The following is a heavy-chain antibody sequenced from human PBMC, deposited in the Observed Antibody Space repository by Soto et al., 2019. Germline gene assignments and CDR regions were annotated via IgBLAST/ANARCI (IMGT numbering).Heavy chain of an antibody. D-gene: IGHD2-2*01. Sequence: QVQLVQSGAEVKEPGASVRVSCETSGYTFTNYGISWLRQAPGQGLEWMGWISVYNGKTKYAQKFQGRVTMTTDTSTNPGYMELRSLRSDDTAVYYCAREWNDCSTGMCYVSYYYHGMDVWGQGTTVTVSS. J-gene: IGHJ6*02. CDR3: AREWNDCSTGMCYVSYYYHGMDV. CDR2: ISVYNGKT. CDR1: GYTFTNYG. V-gene: IGHV1-18*01.